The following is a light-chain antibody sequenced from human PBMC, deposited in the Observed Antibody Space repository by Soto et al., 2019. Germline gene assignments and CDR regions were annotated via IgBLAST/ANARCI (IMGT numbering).Light chain of an antibody. CDR1: QSVSNNY. J-gene: IGKJ1*01. Sequence: VLTQSPDTLSVSQGERATLSCRASQSVSNNYLAFYQQKPGQAPRLLVYGASCRATGIPDRFGGSGSGTDFTLTISRLEPEDVEVYCCQQYGSSRTFGQGSKVDVK. CDR3: QQYGSSRT. CDR2: GAS. V-gene: IGKV3-20*01.